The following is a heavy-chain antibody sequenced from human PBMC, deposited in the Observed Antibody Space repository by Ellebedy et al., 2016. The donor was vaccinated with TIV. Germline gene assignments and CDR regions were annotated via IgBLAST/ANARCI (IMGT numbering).Heavy chain of an antibody. CDR3: ARDMGELLEIDAFDI. D-gene: IGHD3-16*01. J-gene: IGHJ3*02. Sequence: SETLSLTXTVSGGSISSGGYYWSWIRQHPGKGLEWIGYIYYSGSTYYNPSLKSRVTISVDTSKNQFSLKLSSVTAADTAVYYCARDMGELLEIDAFDIWGQGTMVTVSS. CDR1: GGSISSGGYY. V-gene: IGHV4-31*03. CDR2: IYYSGST.